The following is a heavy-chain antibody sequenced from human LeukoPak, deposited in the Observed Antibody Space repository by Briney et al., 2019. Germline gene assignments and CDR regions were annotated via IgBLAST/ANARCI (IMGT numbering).Heavy chain of an antibody. CDR2: ISYDGSNK. J-gene: IGHJ1*01. V-gene: IGHV3-30-3*01. CDR3: ATYSSLNTREFQY. CDR1: GFTFSSYA. D-gene: IGHD3-22*01. Sequence: GRSLRLSCAASGFTFSSYAMHWVRQAPGKGLEWVAVISYDGSNKYYADSVKGRFTISRDNSKNPLYLQMNSLRAEDTAVYYCATYSSLNTREFQYWGQGTLVTVSP.